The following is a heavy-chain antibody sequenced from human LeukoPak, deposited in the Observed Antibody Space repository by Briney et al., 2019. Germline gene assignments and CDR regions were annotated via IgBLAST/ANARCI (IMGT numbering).Heavy chain of an antibody. J-gene: IGHJ5*02. CDR2: ISSSSSYT. CDR3: ASWGVVITRRVFDP. Sequence: GGSLRLSCAASGFTFSSYSMNWVRQAPGKGLEWVSSISSSSSYTYYADSVKGRFTISRDNAKNSLYLQMNSLRAEDTAVYYCASWGVVITRRVFDPWGQGTLVTVPS. V-gene: IGHV3-21*01. D-gene: IGHD3-22*01. CDR1: GFTFSSYS.